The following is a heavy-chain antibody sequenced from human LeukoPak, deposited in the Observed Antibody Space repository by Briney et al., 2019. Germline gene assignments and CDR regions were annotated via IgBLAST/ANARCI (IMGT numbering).Heavy chain of an antibody. D-gene: IGHD1-26*01. V-gene: IGHV4-59*01. J-gene: IGHJ4*02. CDR1: GGSISSYY. CDR2: VYYSGST. Sequence: SETLSLTCTVSGGSISSYYWSWIRQPPGKGLEWIGYVYYSGSTNYNPSLKSRVTISVDTSKNQFSLKLSSVTAADTAVYYCATTTIRPGYWGQGTLVTVSS. CDR3: ATTTIRPGY.